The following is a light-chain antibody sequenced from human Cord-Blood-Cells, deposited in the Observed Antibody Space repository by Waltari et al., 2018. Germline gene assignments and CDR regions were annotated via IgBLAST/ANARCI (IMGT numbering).Light chain of an antibody. J-gene: IGKJ3*01. Sequence: EIVLTQSPGTLSLSPGERATLSCRASQSVSSSYLAWYQQKPGQAPRLLIYGASSRXXXXXXXFSGSGSGTDFTLTISRLEPEDFAVYYCQQYGSSPFTFGPGTKVDIK. V-gene: IGKV3-20*01. CDR2: GAS. CDR3: QQYGSSPFT. CDR1: QSVSSSY.